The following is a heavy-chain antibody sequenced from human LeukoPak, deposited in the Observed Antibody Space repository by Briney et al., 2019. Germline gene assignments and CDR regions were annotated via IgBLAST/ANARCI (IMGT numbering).Heavy chain of an antibody. J-gene: IGHJ4*02. CDR1: GGSVSGGSYY. CDR2: IYYSGST. Sequence: SETLSLTCTVSGGSVSGGSYYWSWIRQPPGKGLEWIGYIYYSGSTNYNPSLKSRVTISVDTSKNQFSLKLSSVTAADTAVYYCARGGYYVEYAPDDGGEGTLVTVSS. D-gene: IGHD4-17*01. CDR3: ARGGYYVEYAPDD. V-gene: IGHV4-61*01.